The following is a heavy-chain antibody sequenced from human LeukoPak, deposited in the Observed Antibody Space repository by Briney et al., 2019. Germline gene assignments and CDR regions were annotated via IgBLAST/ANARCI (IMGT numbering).Heavy chain of an antibody. CDR1: GYSFTSYW. V-gene: IGHV5-51*01. J-gene: IGHJ4*02. CDR3: ARLGGDDSSGYYPGY. Sequence: GESLKISCKGSGYSFTSYWIGWVRQMPGKGLEWMGIIYPGDSDTRYSPSFQGQVTISADESISTAYLQWSSLKASDTAMYYCARLGGDDSSGYYPGYWGQGTLVTVSS. D-gene: IGHD3-22*01. CDR2: IYPGDSDT.